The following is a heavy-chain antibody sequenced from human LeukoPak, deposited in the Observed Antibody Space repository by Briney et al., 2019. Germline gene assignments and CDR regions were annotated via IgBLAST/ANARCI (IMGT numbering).Heavy chain of an antibody. CDR1: GFTFSSYA. CDR2: ISISGENT. CDR3: ARLISTSSARFSDY. Sequence: GGSLRLSCAASGFTFSSYAMSWVRQAPGKGLEWVSAISISGENTYYADSVKGRFTISRDTSRNTLYLQMHSLRAEDTAVYYCARLISTSSARFSDYWGQGTLVTVSS. J-gene: IGHJ4*02. D-gene: IGHD6-6*01. V-gene: IGHV3-23*01.